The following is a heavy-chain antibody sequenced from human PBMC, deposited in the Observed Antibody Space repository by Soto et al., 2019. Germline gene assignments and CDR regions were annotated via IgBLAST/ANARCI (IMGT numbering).Heavy chain of an antibody. Sequence: SETLSLTCTVSGGSVSSGDYYWGWIRQPPGKGLEWIGSIYYSGSTYYNPSLKSRVTISVDTSKNQFSLKLSSVTAADTAVYYCARRVGAAAGNYYYYGMDVWGQGTTVTVSS. CDR3: ARRVGAAAGNYYYYGMDV. J-gene: IGHJ6*02. V-gene: IGHV4-39*01. CDR2: IYYSGST. CDR1: GGSVSSGDYY. D-gene: IGHD6-13*01.